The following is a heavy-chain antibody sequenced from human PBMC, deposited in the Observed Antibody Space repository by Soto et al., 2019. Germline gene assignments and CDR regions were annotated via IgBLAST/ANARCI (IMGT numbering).Heavy chain of an antibody. V-gene: IGHV1-2*02. Sequence: QVQLVQSGAEVKKPGASVKVSCKASGYMFTGYSIHWVRQAPGQWLEWMGWINPNSGVTNFGQKFQGRVTMTRDMPSSTAFMELSSLRSDDTAVYYCAREVTMVRGARVYGMDVWGQGTTVTVSS. CDR2: INPNSGVT. D-gene: IGHD3-10*01. J-gene: IGHJ6*02. CDR3: AREVTMVRGARVYGMDV. CDR1: GYMFTGYS.